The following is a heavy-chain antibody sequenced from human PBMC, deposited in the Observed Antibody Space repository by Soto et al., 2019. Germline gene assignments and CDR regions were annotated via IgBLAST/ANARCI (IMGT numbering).Heavy chain of an antibody. V-gene: IGHV3-7*01. D-gene: IGHD1-20*01. CDR2: IKEDGSKK. CDR1: GFAFSIYW. J-gene: IGHJ4*02. Sequence: EVQLVESGGGLVQPGGSLRLSCAASGFAFSIYWMMWVRQAPGMGLEWVANIKEDGSKKYHVDSVKGRFTISRDNAKNSLYLQLNSLRAEDTAIYYCVRENNGGPEFWGQGTMVTVSS. CDR3: VRENNGGPEF.